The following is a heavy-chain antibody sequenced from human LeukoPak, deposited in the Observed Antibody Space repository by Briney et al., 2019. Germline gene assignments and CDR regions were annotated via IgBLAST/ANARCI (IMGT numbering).Heavy chain of an antibody. CDR3: ARGVIAARPLFDY. CDR1: GYTFTSYD. D-gene: IGHD6-6*01. Sequence: GASVKVSCKASGYTFTSYDINWVRQATGQGLEWMGWINPNSGVTNYAQKFQGRVTMTRDTSISTAYMELSRLRSDDTAVYYCARGVIAARPLFDYWGQGTLVTVSS. J-gene: IGHJ4*02. V-gene: IGHV1-2*02. CDR2: INPNSGVT.